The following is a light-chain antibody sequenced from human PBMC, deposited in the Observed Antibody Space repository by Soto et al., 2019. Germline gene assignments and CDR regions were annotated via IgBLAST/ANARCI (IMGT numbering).Light chain of an antibody. CDR1: QGIKSY. CDR3: QQVNSYPLS. J-gene: IGKJ4*01. Sequence: DIQLTQSPSFLSASVGDRVTITCRARQGIKSYLASYQQAPGKAPKLLIHAASTLQSGVPSRFSGSASGTEFTLTLNGLQPEDFATYYGQQVNSYPLSFGGGTKVEIK. V-gene: IGKV1-9*01. CDR2: AAS.